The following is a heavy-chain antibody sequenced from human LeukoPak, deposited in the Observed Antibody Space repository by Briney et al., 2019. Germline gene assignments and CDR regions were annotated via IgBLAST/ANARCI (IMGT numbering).Heavy chain of an antibody. Sequence: ASVKVSCKASGYTFTSYDINWVRQATGQGLEWMGWMSPNSGNTGYAQKFQGRVTMTRNTSISTAYMELSSLRSEDTAVYYCARAIYGGNSMTFNYWGQGTLVTVSS. CDR3: ARAIYGGNSMTFNY. CDR2: MSPNSGNT. V-gene: IGHV1-8*01. D-gene: IGHD4-23*01. J-gene: IGHJ4*02. CDR1: GYTFTSYD.